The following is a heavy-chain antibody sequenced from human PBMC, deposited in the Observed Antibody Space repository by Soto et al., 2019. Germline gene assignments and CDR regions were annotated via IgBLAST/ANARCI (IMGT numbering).Heavy chain of an antibody. Sequence: PGPQVKVSCKASGGTFNNYVINWVRQAPGQGLEWMAGIIPIFGTPNYAQKFQGRVTITADKSTSTAYMELNSLRSEDTAVYYCAGRCDGTNCLAHFDYWGQGTLVTVSS. CDR3: AGRCDGTNCLAHFDY. V-gene: IGHV1-69*06. D-gene: IGHD2-2*01. J-gene: IGHJ4*02. CDR2: IIPIFGTP. CDR1: GGTFNNYV.